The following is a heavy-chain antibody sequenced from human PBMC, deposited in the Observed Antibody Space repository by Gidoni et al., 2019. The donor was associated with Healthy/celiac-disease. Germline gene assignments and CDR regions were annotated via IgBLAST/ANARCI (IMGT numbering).Heavy chain of an antibody. CDR1: GGSIRRSNW. V-gene: IGHV4-4*02. Sequence: QVQLQESGQGLVKPSGTLSLTCAVSGGSIRRSNWWSWVRQPQGKGLEWIGEIYHSGSTNDNPSLKSRVTISVDKSKNQFSLKLSSVTAADTAVYYCARDYFGGRVGATLAFDIWGQGTMVTVSS. CDR3: ARDYFGGRVGATLAFDI. J-gene: IGHJ3*02. CDR2: IYHSGST. D-gene: IGHD1-26*01.